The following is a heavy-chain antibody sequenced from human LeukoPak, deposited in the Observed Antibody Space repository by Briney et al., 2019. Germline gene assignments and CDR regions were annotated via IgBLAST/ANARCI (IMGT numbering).Heavy chain of an antibody. J-gene: IGHJ5*02. V-gene: IGHV3-21*01. CDR2: ISSSSSYI. CDR1: GFTFSSYS. CDR3: ARDGPISPPSLPHAPGTLNWFDP. Sequence: PGGSLRLSCAASGFTFSSYSMNWVRQAPGKGLEWVSSISSSSSYIYYADSVKGRFTISRDNAKNSLYLQMNSLRAEDTAVYYCARDGPISPPSLPHAPGTLNWFDPWGQGTLVTVSS. D-gene: IGHD6-13*01.